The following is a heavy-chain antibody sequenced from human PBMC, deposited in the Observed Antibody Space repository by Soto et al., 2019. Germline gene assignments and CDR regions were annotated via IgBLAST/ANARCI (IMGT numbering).Heavy chain of an antibody. V-gene: IGHV6-1*01. J-gene: IGHJ4*02. D-gene: IGHD1-26*01. CDR1: GDSVSSNSAA. CDR2: TYYRSKWNN. Sequence: KQSQTLSLTCAISGDSVSSNSAAWNWIRQSPSRGLEWLGRTYYRSKWNNDYEGSVKSPITINPDTSKNQFYLQLNSVNTEHTAVYDGARGVMAGPGSDSFDYWGQGTLVTVSS. CDR3: ARGVMAGPGSDSFDY.